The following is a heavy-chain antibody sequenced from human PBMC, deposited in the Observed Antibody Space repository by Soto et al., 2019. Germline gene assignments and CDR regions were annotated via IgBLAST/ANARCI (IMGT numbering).Heavy chain of an antibody. Sequence: GGSLRLSCAASGFTFSSYSMNWVRQAPGKGLEWVSSISSSSSYIYYADSVKGRFTISRDNAKNSLYLQMNSLRAEDTAVYYCARGGTMRYSSGWYWYFDLWGRGTLVTVSS. J-gene: IGHJ2*01. CDR1: GFTFSSYS. V-gene: IGHV3-21*01. CDR3: ARGGTMRYSSGWYWYFDL. CDR2: ISSSSSYI. D-gene: IGHD6-19*01.